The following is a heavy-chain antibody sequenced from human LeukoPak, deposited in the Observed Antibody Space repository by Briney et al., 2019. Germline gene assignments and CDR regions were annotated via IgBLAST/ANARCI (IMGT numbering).Heavy chain of an antibody. Sequence: GGSLTLSCAASRFTFSSYAMSWVPQAPGKGLEWVSGISNSGGSTYYADSVKGRFTITRDNSKNTLYLQMNSLRAEDTAVYYCAKRGAAAGAQHFDYWGQGTLVTVSS. CDR1: RFTFSSYA. D-gene: IGHD6-13*01. CDR2: ISNSGGST. CDR3: AKRGAAAGAQHFDY. J-gene: IGHJ4*02. V-gene: IGHV3-23*01.